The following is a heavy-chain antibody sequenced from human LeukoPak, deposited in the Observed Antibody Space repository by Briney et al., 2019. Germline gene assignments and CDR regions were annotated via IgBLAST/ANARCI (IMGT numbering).Heavy chain of an antibody. V-gene: IGHV4-34*01. CDR3: ARDDSRGQI. Sequence: SETLSLTCAVYGGSFSGYYWSWIGQPPGKGLEWIGEINHSGSTNYNPSLKSRVTISVDTSKNQFSLKLSSVTAADTAVYYCARDDSRGQIWGQGTMVTVSS. CDR1: GGSFSGYY. CDR2: INHSGST. D-gene: IGHD6-25*01. J-gene: IGHJ3*02.